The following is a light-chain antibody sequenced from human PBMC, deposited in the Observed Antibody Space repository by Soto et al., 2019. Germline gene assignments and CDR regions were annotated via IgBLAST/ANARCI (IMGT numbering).Light chain of an antibody. CDR1: QSVGVN. CDR3: QQYYYWPET. V-gene: IGKV3-15*01. J-gene: IGKJ1*01. CDR2: GAS. Sequence: EIVMTQSPATLSVSPGEGATLSCRASQSVGVNLAWYQQKPGQAPRLLIFGASSRAKGIPGRISGSGSGTEFTLTISGLQSEDFGVYFCQQYYYWPETFGQGTKVEIK.